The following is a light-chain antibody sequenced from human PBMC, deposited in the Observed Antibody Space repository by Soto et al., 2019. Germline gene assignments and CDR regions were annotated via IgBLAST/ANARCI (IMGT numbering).Light chain of an antibody. V-gene: IGLV2-14*01. J-gene: IGLJ3*02. CDR2: EVS. CDR1: SSDVGGYNY. Sequence: SALTQPASVSGSPGQSITISCTGTSSDVGGYNYVSWYQQHPGKAPKLMIYEVSNRPSGVSNRFSGSKSGNTASLTISGLQAEDEADYYCSSSTTSTTRVFGGGTKLTVL. CDR3: SSSTTSTTRV.